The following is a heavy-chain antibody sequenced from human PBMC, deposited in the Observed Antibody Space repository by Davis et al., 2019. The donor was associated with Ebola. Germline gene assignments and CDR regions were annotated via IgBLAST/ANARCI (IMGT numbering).Heavy chain of an antibody. J-gene: IGHJ4*02. V-gene: IGHV5-51*01. CDR3: ARLIARDYFEY. D-gene: IGHD6-13*01. Sequence: GESLKISCRGSGYRFTDHWIGWVRQMPGKGLQWVGIIYPGDSDAIYSPSFQGQVTLSADTSVTTAYLQWSSLKASDTAIYYCARLIARDYFEYWGQGTLVTVSS. CDR1: GYRFTDHW. CDR2: IYPGDSDA.